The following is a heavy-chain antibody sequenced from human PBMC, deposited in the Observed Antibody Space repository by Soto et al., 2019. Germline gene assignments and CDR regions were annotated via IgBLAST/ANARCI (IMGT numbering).Heavy chain of an antibody. J-gene: IGHJ4*02. CDR2: INSDGSTT. V-gene: IGHV3-74*01. CDR3: ARAMTSVGAAAKGDF. D-gene: IGHD1-26*01. Sequence: PGGSLRLSCAASGFTFNTHWMHWVRQAPGKGLVWVSRINSDGSTTDYADSVKGRFSISRDNPRNTLYLQMNSLSPEDTAVYYCARAMTSVGAAAKGDFWGQGTLVTVSS. CDR1: GFTFNTHW.